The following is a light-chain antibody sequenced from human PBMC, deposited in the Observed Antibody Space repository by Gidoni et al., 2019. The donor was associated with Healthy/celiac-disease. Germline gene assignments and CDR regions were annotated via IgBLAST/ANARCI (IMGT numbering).Light chain of an antibody. V-gene: IGLV2-14*03. J-gene: IGLJ1*01. CDR1: SSDVGGYNY. CDR2: DVS. CDR3: SSYTSSSSYV. Sequence: QSALTQPASVSGSLGKSITISCTGTSSDVGGYNYVSWYQQHPGKAPKLMIYDVSNRPSGVSNRFSGSKSGNTASLTISGLQAEDEADYYCSSYTSSSSYVFGTGTKVTVL.